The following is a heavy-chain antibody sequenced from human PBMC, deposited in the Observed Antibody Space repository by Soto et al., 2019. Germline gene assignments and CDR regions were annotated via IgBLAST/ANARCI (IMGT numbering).Heavy chain of an antibody. D-gene: IGHD6-13*01. Sequence: LSLTCSVCGGSVTSSKYWAWVRQSPGRGLEWIGTISYGGSTYYTPSLQSRVTISVDASKNHFALRLISATAADTSTYFCARHSFEGISWYYPLDYWGPGSLVTVSS. CDR1: GGSVTSSKY. V-gene: IGHV4-39*02. CDR2: ISYGGST. J-gene: IGHJ4*02. CDR3: ARHSFEGISWYYPLDY.